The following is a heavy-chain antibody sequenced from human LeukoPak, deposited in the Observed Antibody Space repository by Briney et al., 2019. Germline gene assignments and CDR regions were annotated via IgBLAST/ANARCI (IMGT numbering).Heavy chain of an antibody. J-gene: IGHJ3*02. V-gene: IGHV4-39*07. D-gene: IGHD1-26*01. CDR1: GGSISSYY. CDR2: IYYSGST. Sequence: SETLSLTCTVSGGSISSYYWSWIRQPPGKGLEWIGSIYYSGSTYYNPSLKSRVTISVDTSKNQFSLKLSSVTAADTAVYYCFPMGGRIVGATDDAFDIWGQGTMVTVSS. CDR3: FPMGGRIVGATDDAFDI.